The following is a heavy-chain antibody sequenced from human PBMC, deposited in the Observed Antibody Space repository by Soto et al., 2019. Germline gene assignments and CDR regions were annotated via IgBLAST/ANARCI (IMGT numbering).Heavy chain of an antibody. J-gene: IGHJ6*02. CDR1: GGSISSSNW. D-gene: IGHD5-18*01. CDR2: IYHSGST. Sequence: QVQLQESGPGLVKPSGTLSLTCAVSGGSISSSNWWSWVRQPPGKGLEWIGEIYHSGSTNYNPSLKSRVTISLDKTKNQFSLKLRSVTAADTAVYYCASGYSYGQYYYYYYGMDVWGQGTTVTVSS. V-gene: IGHV4-4*02. CDR3: ASGYSYGQYYYYYYGMDV.